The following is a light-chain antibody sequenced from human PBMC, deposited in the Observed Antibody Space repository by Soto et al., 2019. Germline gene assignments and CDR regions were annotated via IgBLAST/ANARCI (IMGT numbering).Light chain of an antibody. V-gene: IGLV2-23*01. CDR2: EGT. J-gene: IGLJ1*01. CDR3: CASARGNSFL. CDR1: STDVGSYTF. Sequence: QAVLTQPASVSGSPGQSITISCSGTSTDVGSYTFVSWYQRHPGKAPRLIIYEGTKRPSGVSNRFSGSKSANTASLTISGLQADDEADYYCCASARGNSFLFGTGTKVTVL.